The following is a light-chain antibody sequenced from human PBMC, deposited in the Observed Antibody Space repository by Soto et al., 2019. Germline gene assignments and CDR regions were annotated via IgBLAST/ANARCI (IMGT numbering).Light chain of an antibody. CDR1: QSILYSPNNKNY. CDR3: QPYYNPPQN. V-gene: IGKV4-1*01. Sequence: DIVMTQSPDSLAVSLGERATINCKSSQSILYSPNNKNYLAWYQQKPGQPPKLLIYWASTRESGVPDRFSGSGSGTDFTLTISSLQAEDVAVYYCQPYYNPPQNFGHGTKVEIK. J-gene: IGKJ1*01. CDR2: WAS.